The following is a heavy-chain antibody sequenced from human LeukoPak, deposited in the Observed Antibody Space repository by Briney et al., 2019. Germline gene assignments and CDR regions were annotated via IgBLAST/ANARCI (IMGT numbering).Heavy chain of an antibody. V-gene: IGHV5-51*01. CDR2: IYPGDSDT. J-gene: IGHJ1*01. Sequence: GESLQISCQGSGYSFTSYWIGWVRQMPGKGLEWIGIIYPGDSDTRYSPSFQGQVTISADKSISTAYLQWSSLKASDTATYYCARHDSSGVPSQALDWGQGTLVTVSS. CDR3: ARHDSSGVPSQALD. CDR1: GYSFTSYW. D-gene: IGHD6-19*01.